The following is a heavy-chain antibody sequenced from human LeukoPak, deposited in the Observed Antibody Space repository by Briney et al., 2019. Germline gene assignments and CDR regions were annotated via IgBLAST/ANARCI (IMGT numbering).Heavy chain of an antibody. Sequence: GGSLRLSCAASGFTVSSNYMSRVRQAPGKGLEWVAVISYDGSNKYYADSVKGRFTISRGNSMNTLYLQMNSLRAEDTAVYYCAKELLPMVRGVAQGAFDIWGQGTMVTVSS. V-gene: IGHV3-30*18. CDR2: ISYDGSNK. D-gene: IGHD3-10*01. CDR1: GFTVSSNY. CDR3: AKELLPMVRGVAQGAFDI. J-gene: IGHJ3*02.